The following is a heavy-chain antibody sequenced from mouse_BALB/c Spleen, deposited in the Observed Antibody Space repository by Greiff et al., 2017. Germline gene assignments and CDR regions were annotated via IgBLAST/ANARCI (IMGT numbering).Heavy chain of an antibody. CDR3: ARLGDGYGFDY. CDR2: IYPGDGDT. Sequence: VQLQQSGAELVRPGSSVKISCKASGYAFSSYWMNWVKQRPGQGLEWIGQIYPGDGDTNYNGKFKGKATLTADKYSSTAYMQLSSLTSEDSAVYFCARLGDGYGFDYWGQGTTLTVSS. D-gene: IGHD2-2*01. J-gene: IGHJ2*01. V-gene: IGHV1-80*01. CDR1: GYAFSSYW.